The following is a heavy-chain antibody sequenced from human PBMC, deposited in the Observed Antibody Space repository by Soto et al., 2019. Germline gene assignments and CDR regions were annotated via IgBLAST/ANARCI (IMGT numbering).Heavy chain of an antibody. J-gene: IGHJ4*02. D-gene: IGHD6-19*01. CDR3: AGTRCPPVTGSCNY. CDR1: GYDFTKNW. V-gene: IGHV5-10-1*01. CDR2: NDPKDYYS. Sequence: GEALKIPRKGSGYDFTKNWHSWVRQKPGKGLEWMSTNDPKDYYSDYVPSFLGHVTMTVDKSTNTAHLQWTSLKTSDTASYCCAGTRCPPVTGSCNYWGQGTLVTVSS.